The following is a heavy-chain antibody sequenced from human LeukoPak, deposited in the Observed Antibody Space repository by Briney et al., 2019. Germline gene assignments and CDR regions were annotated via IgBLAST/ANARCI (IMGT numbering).Heavy chain of an antibody. Sequence: ASVTVSCKASGYTFIGYCIHWVRQAPGQGLEWMGWINPKNGGTNYLQKFQGRVIMTRDTSVSTAYMELRRLRSDDTAVYYCARGFGYSTAYDLDSWGQGTVITVSS. V-gene: IGHV1-2*02. CDR3: ARGFGYSTAYDLDS. CDR1: GYTFIGYC. D-gene: IGHD5-12*01. J-gene: IGHJ4*02. CDR2: INPKNGGT.